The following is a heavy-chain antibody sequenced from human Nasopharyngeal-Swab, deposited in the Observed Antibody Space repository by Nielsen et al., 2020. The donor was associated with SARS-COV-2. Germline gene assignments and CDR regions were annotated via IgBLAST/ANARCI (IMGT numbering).Heavy chain of an antibody. CDR1: GGSISSYY. V-gene: IGHV4-59*13. CDR2: IYYSGST. D-gene: IGHD3-22*01. CDR3: ARGSGYYASSGYSDY. Sequence: SETLSLTCTVSGGSISSYYWSWIRQPPGKGLEWIGYIYYSGSTNYNPSLKSRVTISVDTSKNQFSLKLSSVTAADTAVYYCARGSGYYASSGYSDYWGQGTLVTVSS. J-gene: IGHJ4*02.